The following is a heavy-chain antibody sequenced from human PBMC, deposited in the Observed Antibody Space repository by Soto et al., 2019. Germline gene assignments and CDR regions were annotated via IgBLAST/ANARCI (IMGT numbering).Heavy chain of an antibody. J-gene: IGHJ5*02. V-gene: IGHV1-69*08. D-gene: IGHD1-1*01. CDR3: ARDSRSTGTPAGFDP. Sequence: QVQLVQSGAEVKKPGSSVKVSCKASGGTFSSYTISWVRQAPGQGLAWMGRIIPILGIANYAQKFQGRVTITADKSTSTAYMELSSLRSADTAVYYCARDSRSTGTPAGFDPWGQGTLVTVSS. CDR2: IIPILGIA. CDR1: GGTFSSYT.